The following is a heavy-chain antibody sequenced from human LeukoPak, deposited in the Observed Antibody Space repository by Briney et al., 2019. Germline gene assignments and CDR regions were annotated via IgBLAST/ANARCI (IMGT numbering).Heavy chain of an antibody. CDR2: ISWNSGSI. Sequence: PGGSLRLYCAASGFTFDDYAMHWVRQAPGKGLEWVSGISWNSGSIGYADSVKGRFTISRDNAKNSLYLQMNSLRAEDTALYFCAKRSSGYDYYFDYWGQGTLVTVSS. J-gene: IGHJ4*02. V-gene: IGHV3-9*01. CDR1: GFTFDDYA. CDR3: AKRSSGYDYYFDY. D-gene: IGHD3-22*01.